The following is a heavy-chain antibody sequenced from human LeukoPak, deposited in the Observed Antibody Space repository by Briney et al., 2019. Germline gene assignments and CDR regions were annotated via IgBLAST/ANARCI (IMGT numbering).Heavy chain of an antibody. J-gene: IGHJ3*02. V-gene: IGHV1-18*01. CDR2: ISAYNGNT. Sequence: GASVKVSCKASGYTFTSYGISWVRQAPGQGLECIGWISAYNGNTNYAQKLQGRVTMTTDTSTSTAYMELRSLRSDDTAVYYCARPLTMVRGVTILDAFDIWGQGTMVTVSS. D-gene: IGHD3-10*01. CDR1: GYTFTSYG. CDR3: ARPLTMVRGVTILDAFDI.